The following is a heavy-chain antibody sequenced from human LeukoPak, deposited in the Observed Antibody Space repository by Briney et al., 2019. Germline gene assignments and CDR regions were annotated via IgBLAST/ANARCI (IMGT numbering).Heavy chain of an antibody. CDR3: ARAPSEIGGYYPEYFRH. V-gene: IGHV3-74*01. CDR1: GFTFSTYW. Sequence: GGSLRLSCAASGFTFSTYWMHWVRQAPGKGLVWVSRINYEDSVKGRFTISRDNAKNTVSLQMNSLRPEDTGVYYCARAPSEIGGYYPEYFRHWGQGTLVTVSS. D-gene: IGHD3-22*01. J-gene: IGHJ1*01. CDR2: I.